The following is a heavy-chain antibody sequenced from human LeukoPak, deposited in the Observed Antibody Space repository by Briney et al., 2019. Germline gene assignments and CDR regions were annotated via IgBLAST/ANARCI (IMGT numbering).Heavy chain of an antibody. V-gene: IGHV3-53*01. CDR3: ARDTFLWFGELPRGGIDY. D-gene: IGHD3-10*01. Sequence: PGGSLRLSCGAPGFTVSNNYMSWVRQAPGKGLEWVSAVYDGDTTYYADSVKGRFTISRDNAKNSLYLQMSSLRAEDTAVYYCARDTFLWFGELPRGGIDYWGQGTLVTVSS. CDR2: VYDGDTT. J-gene: IGHJ4*02. CDR1: GFTVSNNY.